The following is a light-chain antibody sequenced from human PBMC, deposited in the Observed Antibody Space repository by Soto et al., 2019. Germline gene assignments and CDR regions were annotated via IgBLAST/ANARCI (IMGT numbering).Light chain of an antibody. J-gene: IGKJ1*01. CDR2: GAS. CDR1: QSVSSNY. Sequence: EIVLTQSPGTLSLSPGERATLSCRASQSVSSNYFAWYQQKPGQPPRLLIYGASSRATGIPDRFSGSGSGTDFTITISTLEPEDFAVYFCQQYGSSPGTFGQGTKVEIK. CDR3: QQYGSSPGT. V-gene: IGKV3-20*01.